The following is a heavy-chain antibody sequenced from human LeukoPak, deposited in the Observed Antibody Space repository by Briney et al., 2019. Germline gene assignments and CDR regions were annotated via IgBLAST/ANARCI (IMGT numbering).Heavy chain of an antibody. J-gene: IGHJ5*02. CDR1: GFTFSRYG. V-gene: IGHV3-30*03. Sequence: GGSLRLSCAASGFTFSRYGVHWVRQAPGKGLEWVAVISHDGNNKYYGDSVKGLFTISRDNSKNTLYLEMNSLRPEDTAVYYCARGREVLEPPTGSWGQGTLVTVSS. D-gene: IGHD1-26*01. CDR2: ISHDGNNK. CDR3: ARGREVLEPPTGS.